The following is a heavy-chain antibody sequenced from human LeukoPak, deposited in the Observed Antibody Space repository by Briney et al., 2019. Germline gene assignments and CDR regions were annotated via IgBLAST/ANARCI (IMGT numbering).Heavy chain of an antibody. D-gene: IGHD6-13*01. J-gene: IGHJ4*02. V-gene: IGHV3-21*01. CDR2: ISSSSSYI. Sequence: PGGSLRLSCAASGFTFSSDSMNWVRQAPGKGLEWVSSISSSSSYIYYADSGKGRFTISRDNAKNSLYLQMNSLRAEDTAVYYCARDHPGIPPRFDYWGQGPLVTVSS. CDR1: GFTFSSDS. CDR3: ARDHPGIPPRFDY.